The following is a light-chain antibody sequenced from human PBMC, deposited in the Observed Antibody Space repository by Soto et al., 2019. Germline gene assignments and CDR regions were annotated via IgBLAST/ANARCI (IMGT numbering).Light chain of an antibody. CDR3: SSYTSSSTLEVV. CDR2: DVS. J-gene: IGLJ2*01. CDR1: SSDVGVYNY. Sequence: QSALTQPASVSGSPGQSITISCTGTSSDVGVYNYVSWYQQHPGKAPKLMIYDVSNRPSGVSNRFSGSKSGNTASLTISGLQAEDEADYYCSSYTSSSTLEVVFGGGTKVTVL. V-gene: IGLV2-14*01.